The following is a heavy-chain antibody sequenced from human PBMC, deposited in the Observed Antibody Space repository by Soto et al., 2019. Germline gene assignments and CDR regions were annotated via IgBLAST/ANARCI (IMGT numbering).Heavy chain of an antibody. Sequence: SETLSLTCAVYGGSFSGYYWSWIRQPPGKGLEWTGGINHSGSTNYNPSLKSRVTISVDTSKNQFSLKLSSVTAADTAVYYCARGKLSDYVWGSYRYHFDYWGQGTVVTVSS. CDR3: ARGKLSDYVWGSYRYHFDY. D-gene: IGHD3-16*02. V-gene: IGHV4-34*01. CDR1: GGSFSGYY. CDR2: INHSGST. J-gene: IGHJ4*02.